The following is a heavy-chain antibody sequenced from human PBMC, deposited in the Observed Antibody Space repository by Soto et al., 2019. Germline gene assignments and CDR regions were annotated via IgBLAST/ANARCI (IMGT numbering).Heavy chain of an antibody. J-gene: IGHJ6*02. CDR3: ARGGGSWAFGMDV. V-gene: IGHV4-59*01. Sequence: SETPSPTRSVSGGSISSYYWSWIRQPPGKGLEWIGYIYYSGSTNYNPSLKSRVTISADTSNNQFSLWLSSVTAADTAVYYCARGGGSWAFGMDVWGQGPTVTVS. D-gene: IGHD2-15*01. CDR2: IYYSGST. CDR1: GGSISSYY.